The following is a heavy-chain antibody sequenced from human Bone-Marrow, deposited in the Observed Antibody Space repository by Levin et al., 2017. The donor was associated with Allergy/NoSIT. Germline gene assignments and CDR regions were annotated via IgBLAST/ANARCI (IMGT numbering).Heavy chain of an antibody. CDR3: ARVDDYGHGGPLPVADF. Sequence: PGGSLRLSCVASGFIFSMYEMNWVRQAPGKGLEWISYISISGSTVHYADSVKGRFTVSRDNAKNSLYLQMNSLRAEDTAVYYCARVDDYGHGGPLPVADFWGQGTLVTVSS. CDR2: ISISGSTV. V-gene: IGHV3-48*03. D-gene: IGHD4/OR15-4a*01. CDR1: GFIFSMYE. J-gene: IGHJ4*02.